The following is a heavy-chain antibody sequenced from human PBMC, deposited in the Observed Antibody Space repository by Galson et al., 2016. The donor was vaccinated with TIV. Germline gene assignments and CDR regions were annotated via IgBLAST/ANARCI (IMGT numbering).Heavy chain of an antibody. D-gene: IGHD2-2*01. V-gene: IGHV3-23*01. Sequence: SLRLSCAASGFTFANYAMSWVRQAPGKGLEWVSTISSSGGHTYCADSVKGRFTISRDNSKNALDVQINNLRAEDTAVYYCASRDIAVIPAAIVFDYWGQGTLVTVSS. CDR1: GFTFANYA. J-gene: IGHJ4*02. CDR2: ISSSGGHT. CDR3: ASRDIAVIPAAIVFDY.